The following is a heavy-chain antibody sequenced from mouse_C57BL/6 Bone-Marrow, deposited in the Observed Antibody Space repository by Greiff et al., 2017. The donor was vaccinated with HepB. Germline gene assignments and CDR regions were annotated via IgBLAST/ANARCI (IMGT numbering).Heavy chain of an antibody. CDR1: GYTFTSYG. CDR3: ARIYDGYSDWYFDV. CDR2: IYPRSGNT. J-gene: IGHJ1*03. Sequence: LVESGAELARPGASVKLSCKASGYTFTSYGISWVKQRTGQGLEWIGEIYPRSGNTYYNEKFKGKATLTADKSSSTAYMELRSLTSEDSAVYFCARIYDGYSDWYFDVWGTGTTVTVSS. V-gene: IGHV1-81*01. D-gene: IGHD2-3*01.